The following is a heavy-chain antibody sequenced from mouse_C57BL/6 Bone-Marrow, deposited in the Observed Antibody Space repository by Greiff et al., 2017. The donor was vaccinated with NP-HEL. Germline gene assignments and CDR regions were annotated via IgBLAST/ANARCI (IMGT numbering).Heavy chain of an antibody. CDR3: ARGDYGSSSDY. CDR1: GYTFTSYD. J-gene: IGHJ2*01. CDR2: IYPRDGST. D-gene: IGHD1-1*01. V-gene: IGHV1-85*01. Sequence: QVQLQQSGPELVKPGASVKLSCKASGYTFTSYDINWVKQRPGQGLEWIGWIYPRDGSTQYNEKFKGKATLTVDTSSSTAYMELHSLTSEDSAVYFCARGDYGSSSDYRGQGTALTVSS.